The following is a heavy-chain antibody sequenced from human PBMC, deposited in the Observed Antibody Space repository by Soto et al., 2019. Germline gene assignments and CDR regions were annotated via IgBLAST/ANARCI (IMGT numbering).Heavy chain of an antibody. CDR2: ISGSGGST. Sequence: EVQLLESGGGLVQPGGSLRLSCAASGFTLSNYARSWVRQAPGKGLEWVSAISGSGGSTYYADSVKGRFTISRDNSKNTLYLQMNSLRAEDTAVYYSAKGGGSYFSDYWGQGTLVTVSS. CDR3: AKGGGSYFSDY. CDR1: GFTLSNYA. D-gene: IGHD1-26*01. V-gene: IGHV3-23*01. J-gene: IGHJ4*02.